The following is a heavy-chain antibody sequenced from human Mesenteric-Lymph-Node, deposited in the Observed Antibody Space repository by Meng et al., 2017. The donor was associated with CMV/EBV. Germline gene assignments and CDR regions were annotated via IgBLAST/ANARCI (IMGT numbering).Heavy chain of an antibody. D-gene: IGHD1-26*01. CDR1: GGSFSDYN. V-gene: IGHV4-34*01. Sequence: GSLRLACAVYGGSFSDYNWNWIRQPPGKGLEWIGEVNHSGFSNYNPSLKSRITILIDTSKNQFSLRLSSVTAADTAVYYCARVVGATRGYGMDVWGQGTTVTVSS. CDR2: VNHSGFS. J-gene: IGHJ6*02. CDR3: ARVVGATRGYGMDV.